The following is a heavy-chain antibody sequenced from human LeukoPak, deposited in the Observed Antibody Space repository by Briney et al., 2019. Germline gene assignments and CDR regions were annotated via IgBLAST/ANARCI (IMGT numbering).Heavy chain of an antibody. J-gene: IGHJ4*02. CDR2: IWYDGSNK. Sequence: PGGSLRLSCAASGFTFSSYGMHWVRQAPGKGLEWVAVIWYDGSNKYYADSVKGRFTISRDNSENTLYLQMNSLRAEDTAVYYCARGYSSGSRWLDYWGQGTLVTVSS. CDR3: ARGYSSGSRWLDY. V-gene: IGHV3-33*01. CDR1: GFTFSSYG. D-gene: IGHD3-22*01.